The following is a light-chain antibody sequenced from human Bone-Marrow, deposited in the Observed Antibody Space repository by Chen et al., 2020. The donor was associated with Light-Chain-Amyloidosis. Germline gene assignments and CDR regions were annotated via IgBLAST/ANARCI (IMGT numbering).Light chain of an antibody. V-gene: IGLV1-40*01. J-gene: IGLJ1*01. CDR3: QTYANATHV. CDR1: SSNIGAGND. Sequence: QSVLTQPPSVSGAPGQKVTILCTGSSSNIGAGNDVHWYKQLPGTTPKILIYGNTNRLSGVPSGFSGSKSGTSASLVISGLQPDDEADYHCQTYANATHVFGTGTKVIVL. CDR2: GNT.